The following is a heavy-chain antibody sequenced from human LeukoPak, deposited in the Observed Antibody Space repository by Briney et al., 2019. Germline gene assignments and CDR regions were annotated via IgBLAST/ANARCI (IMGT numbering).Heavy chain of an antibody. V-gene: IGHV4-59*01. CDR3: ARMGRDWFVPNAFDI. CDR2: IYYSGST. CDR1: GGSISGSY. J-gene: IGHJ3*02. Sequence: PSETLSLTCTVSGGSISGSYWNWIRQPPGKGLEWIGYIYYSGSTNYNPSLKSRVTISVDTSKKQFSLKLSSVTAADTAVYYCARMGRDWFVPNAFDIWGQGTMVTVSS. D-gene: IGHD3/OR15-3a*01.